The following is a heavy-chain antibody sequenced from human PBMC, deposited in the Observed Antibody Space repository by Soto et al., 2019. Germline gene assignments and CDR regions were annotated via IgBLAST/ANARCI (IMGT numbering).Heavy chain of an antibody. D-gene: IGHD1-7*01. CDR2: FDPEDGET. Sequence: GASVKVSCKVSGYTLTELSMHWVRQAPGKGLEWMGGFDPEDGETIYAQKFQGRVTMTEDTSTDTAYMELSSLRSEDTAVYYCATAYKLELLEAGYFDYWGQGTLVTVSS. CDR1: GYTLTELS. CDR3: ATAYKLELLEAGYFDY. J-gene: IGHJ4*02. V-gene: IGHV1-24*01.